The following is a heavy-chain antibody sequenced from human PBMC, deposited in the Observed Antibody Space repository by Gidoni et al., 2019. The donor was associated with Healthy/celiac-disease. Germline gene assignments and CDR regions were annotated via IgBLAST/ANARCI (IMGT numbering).Heavy chain of an antibody. Sequence: QVQLVQSGAEVKKPGDSVKGTCTASGYPFTGYYMHWVRQAPGQGLEWMGRINPNSGGTNYAQKFQGRVTMTRDTSISPAYMELSRLRSDNTAVYYCAREGTSHWGYYYYGMDVWGQGTTVTVSS. CDR1: GYPFTGYY. J-gene: IGHJ6*02. V-gene: IGHV1-2*06. CDR2: INPNSGGT. D-gene: IGHD7-27*01. CDR3: AREGTSHWGYYYYGMDV.